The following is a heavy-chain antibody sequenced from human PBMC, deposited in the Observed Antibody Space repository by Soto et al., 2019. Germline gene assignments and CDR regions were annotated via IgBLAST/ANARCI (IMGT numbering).Heavy chain of an antibody. V-gene: IGHV3-30-3*01. D-gene: IGHD6-13*01. Sequence: GGSLRLSCAASGFTFSSYAMHWVRQAPGKGLEWVAVISYDGSNKYYADSVKGRFTISRDNSKNTLYPQMNSLRAEDTAVYYCARVSSPSRYYYYGMDVWGQGTTVTVSS. CDR3: ARVSSPSRYYYYGMDV. CDR2: ISYDGSNK. CDR1: GFTFSSYA. J-gene: IGHJ6*02.